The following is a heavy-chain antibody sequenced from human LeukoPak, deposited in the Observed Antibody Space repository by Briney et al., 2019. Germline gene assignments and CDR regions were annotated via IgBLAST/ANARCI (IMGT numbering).Heavy chain of an antibody. CDR3: ASSGSGPYYYYYGMDV. Sequence: SQTLSLTCTVSGGSISSGGYYWSWIRQHPGKGLEWIGYIYYSGSTYYNPSLKSRVTISVDTSKNQFSLKLSSVTAADTAVYYCASSGSGPYYYYYGMDVWGQGTTVAVSS. D-gene: IGHD3-10*01. J-gene: IGHJ6*02. V-gene: IGHV4-31*03. CDR1: GGSISSGGYY. CDR2: IYYSGST.